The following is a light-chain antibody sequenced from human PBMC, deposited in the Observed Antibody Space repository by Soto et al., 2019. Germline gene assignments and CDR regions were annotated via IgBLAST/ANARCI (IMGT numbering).Light chain of an antibody. Sequence: DIQMTQSPSSLSASVGDRVTITCRASQSISTYLNWYQQKPGKAPKLLIYAASSLQSGVPSRFSGSGSGTDFTLTISNLQPEDSATYYCQQSSRIPPKTFGGGTKMEIK. CDR1: QSISTY. V-gene: IGKV1-39*01. CDR2: AAS. CDR3: QQSSRIPPKT. J-gene: IGKJ4*01.